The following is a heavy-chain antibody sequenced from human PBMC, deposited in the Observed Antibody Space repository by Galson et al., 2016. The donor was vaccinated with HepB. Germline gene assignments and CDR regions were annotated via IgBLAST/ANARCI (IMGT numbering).Heavy chain of an antibody. D-gene: IGHD5-24*01. CDR2: INNAGSNT. CDR1: GFTFSNYW. Sequence: SLRLSCAASGFTFSNYWMHWVRQAPGKGLVWVAHINNAGSNTNYADSVKGRFTISRDNAKNTLYLQMNSLTVEDTAVCYCARSVARDFDYWGQGILITVSS. J-gene: IGHJ4*02. V-gene: IGHV3-74*01. CDR3: ARSVARDFDY.